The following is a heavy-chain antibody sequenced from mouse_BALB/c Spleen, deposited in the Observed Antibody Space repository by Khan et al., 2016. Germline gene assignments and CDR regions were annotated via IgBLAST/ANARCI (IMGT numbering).Heavy chain of an antibody. J-gene: IGHJ2*01. CDR1: GYAFTSYN. D-gene: IGHD1-1*01. Sequence: MQLQQPGPELVKPGASVKVSCKASGYAFTSYNMYWVKQSHGKSLEWIGYIDPYNGGTSYNQKFKGKATLTVDKSSSTAYMHLNSLTSEDSAVYYCAREGITTVVAKGLDYWGQGTTLTVSA. CDR3: AREGITTVVAKGLDY. V-gene: IGHV1S135*01. CDR2: IDPYNGGT.